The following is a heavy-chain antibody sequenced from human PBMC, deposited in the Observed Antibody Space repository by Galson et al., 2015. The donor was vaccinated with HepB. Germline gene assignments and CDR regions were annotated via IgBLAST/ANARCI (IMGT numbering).Heavy chain of an antibody. Sequence: SLRLSCAASGFTFSSYAMHWVRQAPGKGLEWVAVISYDGSNKYYADSVKGRFTISRDNSKNTLYLQMNSLRAEDTAVYYCARDGVRGYSSSWYGRLPDYWGQGTLVTVSS. D-gene: IGHD6-13*01. CDR3: ARDGVRGYSSSWYGRLPDY. CDR1: GFTFSSYA. J-gene: IGHJ4*02. CDR2: ISYDGSNK. V-gene: IGHV3-30*04.